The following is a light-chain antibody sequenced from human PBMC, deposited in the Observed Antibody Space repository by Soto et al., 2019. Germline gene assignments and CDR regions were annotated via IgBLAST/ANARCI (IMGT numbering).Light chain of an antibody. CDR2: WAS. J-gene: IGKJ1*01. CDR3: QQYYSTPGT. Sequence: DIVMTQSPDSLAVSLGERATINCKSSQSVLYSSNNKNYLAWYQQKPGQPPKLLIYWASTRESGVPDRFSGSGSGADFTLTISSLQAEDVAVYYCQQYYSTPGTFGPGTKVEIK. V-gene: IGKV4-1*01. CDR1: QSVLYSSNNKNY.